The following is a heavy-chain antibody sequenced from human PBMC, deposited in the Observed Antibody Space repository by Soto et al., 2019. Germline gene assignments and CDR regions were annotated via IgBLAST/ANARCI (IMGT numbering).Heavy chain of an antibody. CDR3: ARDIVVVVAATPGAHDAFDI. Sequence: QVPLVQSGAEVKKPGASVKVSCKASGYTFTSYAMHWVRQAPGQRLEWMGWINAGNGNTKYSQKFQGRVTITRDTSASTAYMELSSLRSEDTAVYYCARDIVVVVAATPGAHDAFDIWGQGTMVTVSS. CDR1: GYTFTSYA. D-gene: IGHD2-15*01. CDR2: INAGNGNT. J-gene: IGHJ3*02. V-gene: IGHV1-3*01.